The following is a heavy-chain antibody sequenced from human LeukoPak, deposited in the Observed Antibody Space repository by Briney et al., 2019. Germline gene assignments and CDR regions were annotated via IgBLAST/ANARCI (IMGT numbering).Heavy chain of an antibody. CDR3: ARVGGFGELLNWFDP. CDR2: IYTSGST. Sequence: SETLSLTCTVSGGSISSYYWSWIRQPAGKGLEWIGRIYTSGSTNYNPSLKSRVTISVDTSKNQFSLKLSSVTAADTAVYYCARVGGFGELLNWFDPWGQGTLVTVSS. V-gene: IGHV4-4*07. CDR1: GGSISSYY. J-gene: IGHJ5*02. D-gene: IGHD3-10*01.